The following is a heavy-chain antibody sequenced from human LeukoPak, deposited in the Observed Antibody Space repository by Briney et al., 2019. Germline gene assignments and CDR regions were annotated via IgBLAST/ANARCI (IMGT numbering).Heavy chain of an antibody. D-gene: IGHD3-10*01. J-gene: IGHJ4*02. CDR1: GYTFTSYA. Sequence: ASVKVSCKASGYTFTSYAMHWVRQAPGQRLEWMGWMNPNSGNTGYAQKFQGRVTMTRNTSISTAYMELSSLRSEDTAVYYCARGLSTNYYGSGSYGYWGQGALVTVSS. V-gene: IGHV1-8*02. CDR2: MNPNSGNT. CDR3: ARGLSTNYYGSGSYGY.